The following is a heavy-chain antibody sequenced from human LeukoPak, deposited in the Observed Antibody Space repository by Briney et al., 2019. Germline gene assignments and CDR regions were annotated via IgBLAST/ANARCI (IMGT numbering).Heavy chain of an antibody. D-gene: IGHD4-17*01. CDR3: ARGDYAWAFDI. V-gene: IGHV4-31*03. Sequence: SQTLSLTCTVSGGSISSGGYYWSWIRQHPGKGLEWIGYIYYSGSTYCNPSLKSRVTISVDTSKNQFSLKLSSVTAADTAVYYCARGDYAWAFDIWGQGTMVTVSS. CDR2: IYYSGST. CDR1: GGSISSGGYY. J-gene: IGHJ3*02.